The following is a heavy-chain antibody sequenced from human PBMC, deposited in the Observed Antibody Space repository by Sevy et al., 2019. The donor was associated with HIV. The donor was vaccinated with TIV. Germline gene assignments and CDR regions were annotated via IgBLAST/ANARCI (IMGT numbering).Heavy chain of an antibody. J-gene: IGHJ6*02. Sequence: GGSLRLSCAASGFCISDYYMSWIRQAPGKGPQWISYISSSADTIYYADSVKGRFTVSRDNAKNSLYLQMKGLRAEDTAVYYCARDHVKDGDLGDYYYYAMDVWGQGTTVTVSS. CDR2: ISSSADTI. D-gene: IGHD4-17*01. V-gene: IGHV3-11*01. CDR3: ARDHVKDGDLGDYYYYAMDV. CDR1: GFCISDYY.